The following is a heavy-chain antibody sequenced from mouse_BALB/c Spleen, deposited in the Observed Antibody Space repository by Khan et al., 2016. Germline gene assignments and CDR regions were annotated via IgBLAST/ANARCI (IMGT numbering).Heavy chain of an antibody. CDR3: ARYGNYVPMDY. V-gene: IGHV2-2*02. CDR1: GFSLTSYG. D-gene: IGHD2-10*02. CDR2: IWSGGST. J-gene: IGHJ4*01. Sequence: VQLKESGPGLVQPSQSLSITCTVAGFSLTSYGVHWVRQSPGKGLEWLGVIWSGGSTDYNAAFISRLSISKDNSKSQVFFKMNSLQANDTAIYXCARYGNYVPMDYWGQGTSVTVSS.